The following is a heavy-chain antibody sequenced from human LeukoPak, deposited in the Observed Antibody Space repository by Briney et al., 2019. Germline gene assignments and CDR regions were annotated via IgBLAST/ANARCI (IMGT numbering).Heavy chain of an antibody. J-gene: IGHJ4*02. CDR3: ARHTTHGDYNPNDY. CDR1: GGSITSGDFY. D-gene: IGHD3-16*01. V-gene: IGHV4-61*02. CDR2: IYTSGRT. Sequence: SETLSLTCTVSGGSITSGDFYWSWIRQPAGKGLEWIGRIYTSGRTTYNPSLMSRVTISVDTSKNQFSLKLTSVTAADTAVYYCARHTTHGDYNPNDYWGQGTLVTVSS.